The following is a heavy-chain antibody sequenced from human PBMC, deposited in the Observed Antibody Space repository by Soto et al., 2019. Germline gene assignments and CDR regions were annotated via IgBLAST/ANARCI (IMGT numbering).Heavy chain of an antibody. D-gene: IGHD1-7*01. CDR1: GYTFTSYD. CDR2: MNPNSGNT. V-gene: IGHV1-8*01. J-gene: IGHJ6*03. CDR3: ARGRELIYYYYYYMDV. Sequence: ASVKVSCKASGYTFTSYDINWVRQATGQGLEWMGWMNPNSGNTGYAQKFQGRVTMTRNTSISTAYMELSSLRSEDTAVYYCARGRELIYYYYYYMDVWGKGTTVTVSS.